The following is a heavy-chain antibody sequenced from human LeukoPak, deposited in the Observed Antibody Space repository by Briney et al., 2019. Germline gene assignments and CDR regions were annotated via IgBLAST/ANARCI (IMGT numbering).Heavy chain of an antibody. CDR2: IYTSGST. J-gene: IGHJ6*03. D-gene: IGHD4-11*01. CDR3: ARAADYSNYYYYYYMDV. Sequence: SETLSLTCTVSGGSISSFYWSWIRQPAGKGLEWIGRIYTSGSTNYNPSLKSRVTISVDTSKNQFSLKLSSVTAADTAVYYCARAADYSNYYYYYYMDVWGKGTTVTVSS. CDR1: GGSISSFY. V-gene: IGHV4-4*07.